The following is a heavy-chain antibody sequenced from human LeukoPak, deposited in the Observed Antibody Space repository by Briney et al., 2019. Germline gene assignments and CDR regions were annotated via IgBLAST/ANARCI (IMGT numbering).Heavy chain of an antibody. CDR1: GGTFSSYA. V-gene: IGHV1-69*05. J-gene: IGHJ4*02. Sequence: SVKVSCKASGGTFSSYAISWVRQAPGQGLGWMGGIIPIFGTANYAQKFQGRVTITTDESTSTAHMELSSLRSEDTAVYYCARGPFGELLSPYYFDYWGQGTLVTVSS. D-gene: IGHD1-26*01. CDR3: ARGPFGELLSPYYFDY. CDR2: IIPIFGTA.